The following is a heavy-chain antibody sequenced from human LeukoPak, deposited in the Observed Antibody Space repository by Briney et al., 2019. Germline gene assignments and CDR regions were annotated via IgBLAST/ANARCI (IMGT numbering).Heavy chain of an antibody. CDR1: GFTFGSYA. CDR3: GRHLSYGSGSYYNLGY. J-gene: IGHJ4*02. V-gene: IGHV3-48*03. CDR2: ISSSGTTI. D-gene: IGHD3-10*01. Sequence: GGSLRLSCAASGFTFGSYAMNWVRQAPGKGLEWVSYISSSGTTIYYADSVRGRFTISRDNAKDSLYLQMNSLRAEDTAVYYCGRHLSYGSGSYYNLGYWGQGTLVTVSS.